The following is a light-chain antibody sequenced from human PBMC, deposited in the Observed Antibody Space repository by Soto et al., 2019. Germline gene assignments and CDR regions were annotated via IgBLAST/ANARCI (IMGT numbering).Light chain of an antibody. CDR2: DVF. J-gene: IGLJ2*01. Sequence: QSALTQPPSVSGSPGQSVTISCTETSSDTDAYYRVSWYQKPPGTAPKLMIYDVFNRPSVVPDRFSGSKSGNTATLTISGLPVEDEDDYYCASYTTRSTPPVIFGGGTKLTVL. V-gene: IGLV2-18*02. CDR1: SSDTDAYYR. CDR3: ASYTTRSTPPVI.